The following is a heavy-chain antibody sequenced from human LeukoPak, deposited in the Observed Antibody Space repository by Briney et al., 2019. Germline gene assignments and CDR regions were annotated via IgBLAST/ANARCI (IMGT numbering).Heavy chain of an antibody. V-gene: IGHV4-61*08. Sequence: SETLSLTCTVSGGSVSSGGYYWSWIRQPPGKGLEWIGEINHSGSTNYNPSLKSRVTISVDTSKNQFSLKLSSVTAADTAVYYCARGYSSGWDVGLGYWGQGTLVTASS. CDR3: ARGYSSGWDVGLGY. D-gene: IGHD6-19*01. J-gene: IGHJ4*02. CDR2: INHSGST. CDR1: GGSVSSGGYY.